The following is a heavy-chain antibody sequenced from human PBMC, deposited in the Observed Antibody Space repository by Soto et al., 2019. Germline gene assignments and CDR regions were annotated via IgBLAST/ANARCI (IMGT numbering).Heavy chain of an antibody. J-gene: IGHJ5*02. CDR1: GGSISSGDYY. CDR2: IYYSGST. D-gene: IGHD3-10*01. CDR3: ARLRKVVRGVNWFDP. Sequence: SETLSLTCTVSGGSISSGDYYWSWIRQPPGRGLEWIGNIYYSGSTYYNPSLKSRVTISVDTSKNQFSLKLSSVTAADTAVYYCARLRKVVRGVNWFDPWGQGTLVTVSS. V-gene: IGHV4-30-4*01.